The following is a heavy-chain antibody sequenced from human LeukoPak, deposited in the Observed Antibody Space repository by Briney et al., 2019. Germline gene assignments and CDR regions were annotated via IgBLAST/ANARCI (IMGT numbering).Heavy chain of an antibody. J-gene: IGHJ4*02. D-gene: IGHD6-6*01. Sequence: PSETLSLTCTVSGGSISSGDYYWTWIRQPPGKGLEWIAYIYYTGSTYYNPSLKSRVTISVDTSKNQFSLKMTSLTAADTAVYYCARTRGGIAARPIDWGQGTLVTVSS. CDR3: ARTRGGIAARPID. V-gene: IGHV4-30-4*01. CDR1: GGSISSGDYY. CDR2: IYYTGST.